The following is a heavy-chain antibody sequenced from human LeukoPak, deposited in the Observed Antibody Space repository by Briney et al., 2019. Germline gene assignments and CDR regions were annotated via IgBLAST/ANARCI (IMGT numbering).Heavy chain of an antibody. CDR1: GFTFTTFW. V-gene: IGHV3-74*01. J-gene: IGHJ4*02. CDR2: INHDGSSA. Sequence: GGSLRLSCATSGFTFTTFWMHWVRQAPGKGLVWVARINHDGSSANYVDSVKGRFTISRDNSKNTLYLQMNSLRAEDTALYYCAKDRAFGQFLWGNDYWGQGTLVTVSS. D-gene: IGHD3-10*01. CDR3: AKDRAFGQFLWGNDY.